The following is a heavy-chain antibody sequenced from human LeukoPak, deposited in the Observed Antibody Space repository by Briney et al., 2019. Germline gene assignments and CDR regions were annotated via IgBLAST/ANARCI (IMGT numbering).Heavy chain of an antibody. CDR2: FYHDGST. D-gene: IGHD3-22*01. CDR3: ARGVGSGYTDD. CDR1: GASMSSDY. Sequence: SEALSLTCTVSGASMSSDYWTWIRQPPGKGLEWIGHFYHDGSTNYNPSLKSRVTISGDTSKNQFSLKLSSVTAADTAVHYCARGVGSGYTDDWGQGTLVTVSS. V-gene: IGHV4-59*01. J-gene: IGHJ4*02.